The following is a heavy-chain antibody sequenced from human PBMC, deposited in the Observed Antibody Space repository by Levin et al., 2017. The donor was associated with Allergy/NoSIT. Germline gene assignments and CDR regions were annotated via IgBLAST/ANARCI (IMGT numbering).Heavy chain of an antibody. J-gene: IGHJ4*02. Sequence: QTLSLTCACSGFSLTTGGMCVSWIRQPPGKALEWLALVDWDDDIYYTTSLKTRLTISKDTSKNQVVLTMTNMDPVDTATYYCAHTQGFFVTTPVNNWGQGLLVTVSS. CDR3: AHTQGFFVTTPVNN. D-gene: IGHD3-3*01. V-gene: IGHV2-70*12. CDR1: GFSLTTGGMC. CDR2: VDWDDDI.